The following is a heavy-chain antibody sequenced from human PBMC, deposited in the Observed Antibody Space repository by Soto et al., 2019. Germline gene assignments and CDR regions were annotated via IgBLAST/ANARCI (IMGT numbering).Heavy chain of an antibody. J-gene: IGHJ2*01. CDR1: GGSIFSHIDY. D-gene: IGHD3-22*01. Sequence: SETLSLTCTVSGGSIFSHIDYWSWIRQPPGKGLEWIGYIYYSGSTNYNPSLKSRVTISVDTSKNQFSLKLSSVTAADTAVYYCARVESHLLRPLWYFDLWGRGTLVTVSS. CDR3: ARVESHLLRPLWYFDL. V-gene: IGHV4-61*01. CDR2: IYYSGST.